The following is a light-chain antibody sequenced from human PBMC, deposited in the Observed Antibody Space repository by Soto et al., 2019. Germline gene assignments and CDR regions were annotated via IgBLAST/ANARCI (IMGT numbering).Light chain of an antibody. CDR1: SSNIGSNT. CDR2: SNN. Sequence: QSVLTQPPSASGTPGQRVTISCAGSSSNIGSNTVNWYQQLPGTAPKLLIYSNNQRPSGVPDRFSGSKSGTSASLDISWLQSEDESDYYCAAWDDSLNGLYVVLGGGTKVTVL. J-gene: IGLJ2*01. V-gene: IGLV1-44*01. CDR3: AAWDDSLNGLYVV.